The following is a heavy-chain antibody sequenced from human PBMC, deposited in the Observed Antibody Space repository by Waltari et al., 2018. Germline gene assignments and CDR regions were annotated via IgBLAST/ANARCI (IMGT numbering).Heavy chain of an antibody. Sequence: QVQLQESGPGLVKPSETLSLTCAVSGYSISSGYYWGWIRQPPGKGLEWIGSIYHSGSTYYNPSLKSRVTISVDTSKNQFSLKLSSVTAADTAVYYCARPYYGSDAFDIWGQGTMVTVSS. CDR2: IYHSGST. J-gene: IGHJ3*02. CDR3: ARPYYGSDAFDI. V-gene: IGHV4-38-2*01. D-gene: IGHD3-10*01. CDR1: GYSISSGYY.